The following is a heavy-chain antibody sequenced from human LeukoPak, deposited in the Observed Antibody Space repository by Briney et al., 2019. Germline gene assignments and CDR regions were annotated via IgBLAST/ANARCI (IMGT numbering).Heavy chain of an antibody. CDR2: ISAYNGNT. CDR3: ARAAGYSSGWYGGWFDP. CDR1: GYTFTSYG. J-gene: IGHJ5*02. D-gene: IGHD6-19*01. Sequence: ASVKVSCKASGYTFTSYGISWVRQAPGQGLEWMGWISAYNGNTNYAQKLQGRVTMTTDTSTSTAYMELRSLRSDDTAVYYCARAAGYSSGWYGGWFDPWGQGTLVTVSS. V-gene: IGHV1-18*01.